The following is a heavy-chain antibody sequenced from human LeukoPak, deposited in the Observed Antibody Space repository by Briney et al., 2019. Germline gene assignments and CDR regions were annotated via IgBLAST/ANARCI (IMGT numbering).Heavy chain of an antibody. D-gene: IGHD6-19*01. J-gene: IGHJ4*02. V-gene: IGHV4-34*01. CDR1: GGSSSGYY. CDR3: ARGGSSGLIY. CDR2: INHSGTS. Sequence: SETLSLTCAVYGGSSSGYYWMWIGQPQGKGLVWIGEINHSGTSYYNPSLKSRVTISVDTSKNQFSLKLSSVTAAATAVYYCARGGSSGLIYWGQGTLVTVSS.